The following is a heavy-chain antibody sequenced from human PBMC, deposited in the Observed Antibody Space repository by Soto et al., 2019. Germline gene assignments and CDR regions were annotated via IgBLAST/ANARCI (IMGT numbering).Heavy chain of an antibody. CDR1: GFTVSSNY. Sequence: GGSLRLSCAASGFTVSSNYMSWVRQAPGKGLEWVSVIYSGGSTYYADSVKGRFTISRHNSKNTLYLQMNSLRAEDTAVYYCARDYRNDFWSGRYYYYYYYMDVWGKGTTVTVSS. D-gene: IGHD3-3*01. CDR3: ARDYRNDFWSGRYYYYYYYMDV. CDR2: IYSGGST. J-gene: IGHJ6*03. V-gene: IGHV3-53*04.